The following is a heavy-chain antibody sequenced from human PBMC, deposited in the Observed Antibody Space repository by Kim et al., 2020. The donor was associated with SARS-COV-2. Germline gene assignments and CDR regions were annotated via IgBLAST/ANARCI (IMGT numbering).Heavy chain of an antibody. CDR2: IYYSGST. D-gene: IGHD3-3*01. J-gene: IGHJ6*03. CDR1: GGSISSGGYY. CDR3: ARCPRFLEVYYYYYMDV. V-gene: IGHV4-31*03. Sequence: SETLSLTCTVSGGSISSGGYYWSWIRQHPGKGLEWIGYIYYSGSTYYNPSLKSRVTISVDTSKNQFSLKLSSVTAADTAVYYCARCPRFLEVYYYYYMDVWGKGTTVTVSS.